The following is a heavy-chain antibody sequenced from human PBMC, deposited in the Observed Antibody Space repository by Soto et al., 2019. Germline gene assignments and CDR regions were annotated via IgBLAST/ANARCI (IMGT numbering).Heavy chain of an antibody. Sequence: EVQLVESGGGLVQPGGSLRLSCAASGFTVSSNYMSWVRQAPGKGLEWVSVIYSGGSTYYADSVKGRFTISRDNSKNPLYLQMNSLRAEDTAVYYCARTMVVPAANNYYYYMDVWGKGTTVTVSS. J-gene: IGHJ6*03. D-gene: IGHD2-2*01. V-gene: IGHV3-66*01. CDR3: ARTMVVPAANNYYYYMDV. CDR1: GFTVSSNY. CDR2: IYSGGST.